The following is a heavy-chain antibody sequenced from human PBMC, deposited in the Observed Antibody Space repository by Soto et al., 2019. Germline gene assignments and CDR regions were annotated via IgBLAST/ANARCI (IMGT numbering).Heavy chain of an antibody. V-gene: IGHV3-33*01. CDR1: GVTLRSYG. CDR2: IWYDGSNK. Sequence: GGSLGLSCSASGVTLRSYGMHWVRQAPGKGLEWVAVIWYDGSNKYYADSVKGRFTISRDNSKNTLYLQMNSLRAEDTAVYYCAREAVVPAAIYYYYYGMDVWGQGTTVTVSS. D-gene: IGHD2-2*01. CDR3: AREAVVPAAIYYYYYGMDV. J-gene: IGHJ6*02.